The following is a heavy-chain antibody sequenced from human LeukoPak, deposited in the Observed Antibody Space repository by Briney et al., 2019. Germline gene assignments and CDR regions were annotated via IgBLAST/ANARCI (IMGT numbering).Heavy chain of an antibody. CDR1: GYTFTSYG. Sequence: ASVKVSCKASGYTFTSYGISWVRQAPGQGLEWMGWISAYNGNTNYAQKLQGRVTTTTDTSTSTAYMELRSLRSDDTAVYYCARDSDQLQSQYYYYYYGMDVWGQGTTVTVSS. D-gene: IGHD2-2*01. CDR3: ARDSDQLQSQYYYYYYGMDV. J-gene: IGHJ6*02. V-gene: IGHV1-18*01. CDR2: ISAYNGNT.